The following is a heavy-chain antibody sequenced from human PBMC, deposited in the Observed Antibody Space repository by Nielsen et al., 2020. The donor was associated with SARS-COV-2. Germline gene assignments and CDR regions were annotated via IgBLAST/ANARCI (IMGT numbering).Heavy chain of an antibody. J-gene: IGHJ4*02. CDR3: ARATLHSLRSSWFEGIDS. D-gene: IGHD3-10*01. Sequence: GESLKISCAASGFNFSNYFMAWIRQVPGEGLHSVSYISNSNRYTKYADSVMGRFTISRDNTKNSLYLQMDSPRVEDTAVYFCARATLHSLRSSWFEGIDSWGQGTLVTVSS. V-gene: IGHV3-11*05. CDR1: GFNFSNYF. CDR2: ISNSNRYT.